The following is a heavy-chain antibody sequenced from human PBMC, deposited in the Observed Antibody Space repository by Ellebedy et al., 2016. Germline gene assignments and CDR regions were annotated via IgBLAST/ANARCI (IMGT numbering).Heavy chain of an antibody. CDR2: IYYNGRT. CDR1: GGSIGSYY. V-gene: IGHV4-59*01. Sequence: SETLSLTCTVSGGSIGSYYWSWIRQPPGKGPEWIGYIYYNGRTNYNPSLKSRVTISVDNSKNQFSLNLSSVTAADTAVYYCARDREYCSSTSCSNWFDPWGQGTLVTVSS. J-gene: IGHJ5*02. D-gene: IGHD2-2*01. CDR3: ARDREYCSSTSCSNWFDP.